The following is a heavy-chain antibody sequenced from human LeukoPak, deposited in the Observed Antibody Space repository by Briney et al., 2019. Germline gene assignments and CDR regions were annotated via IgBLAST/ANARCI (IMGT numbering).Heavy chain of an antibody. CDR3: ARDKGSTVLLWFGETPGRWFDP. CDR2: IYYSGST. V-gene: IGHV4-61*01. Sequence: SDTLSLTCIVSGDSISSSNYYWGWIRQPPGKGLEWNGYIYYSGSTNYNPSLKSRVTISVDTSKNQFSLKLSSVTAADTAVYYCARDKGSTVLLWFGETPGRWFDPWGQGTLVTVSS. D-gene: IGHD3-10*01. CDR1: GDSISSSNYY. J-gene: IGHJ5*02.